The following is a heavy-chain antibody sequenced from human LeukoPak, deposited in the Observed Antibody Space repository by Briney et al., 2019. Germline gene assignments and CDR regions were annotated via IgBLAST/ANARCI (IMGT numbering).Heavy chain of an antibody. CDR3: ARDDLQYGPVGEMDV. CDR2: IYTSGST. J-gene: IGHJ6*04. V-gene: IGHV4-4*07. CDR1: GGSISSYY. D-gene: IGHD4-11*01. Sequence: PSETLSLTCTVSGGSISSYYWSWIRQPAGKGLEWIGRIYTSGSTNYNPSLTSRVTMSVDTSKNKFSLKLSSVTAADTAVYYCARDDLQYGPVGEMDVWGKGTTVTVSS.